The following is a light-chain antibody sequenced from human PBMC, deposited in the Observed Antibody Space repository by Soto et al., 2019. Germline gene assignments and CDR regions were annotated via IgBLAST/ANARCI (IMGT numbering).Light chain of an antibody. CDR3: HQYKSYSPYT. CDR2: GAS. Sequence: EIQMTQSPPTLAASIGERVTITCRASQTISSSLAWYQQKAGQAPKLLIYGASSLESGVPSRFSGSGSGTECTLTISSLQPDDFATYYCHQYKSYSPYTFAQGTKLEIK. CDR1: QTISSS. V-gene: IGKV1-5*01. J-gene: IGKJ2*01.